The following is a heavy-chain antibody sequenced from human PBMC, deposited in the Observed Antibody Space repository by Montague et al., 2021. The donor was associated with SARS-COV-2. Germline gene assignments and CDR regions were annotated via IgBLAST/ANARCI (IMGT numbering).Heavy chain of an antibody. V-gene: IGHV4-34*01. CDR2: INHSVST. Sequence: SETLSLTCAVYGGSFSGYYWSWIRQPPGKGLEWIGEINHSVSTNYNPSLKSRVTISVDTSKNQFSLKLSSVTAADTAVYYCARGSVDIVVVVAATPPYFDYWGQGTLVTVSS. J-gene: IGHJ4*02. CDR3: ARGSVDIVVVVAATPPYFDY. D-gene: IGHD2-15*01. CDR1: GGSFSGYY.